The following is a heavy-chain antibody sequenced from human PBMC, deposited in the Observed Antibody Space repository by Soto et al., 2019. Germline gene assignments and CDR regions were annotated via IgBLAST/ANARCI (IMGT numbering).Heavy chain of an antibody. CDR1: GFTFSNYW. D-gene: IGHD2-15*01. V-gene: IGHV3-74*01. CDR2: IDSDGSRI. Sequence: EVQLVESGGGLVQPGESLRLYCAASGFTFSNYWMHWVRQAPGKGLGWVSRIDSDGSRITYADFVKGRFTISRDNAKNTVYLHMNSLTAEATAVYYCVRTSLVVAVATREDFWGQGTLVTVSS. CDR3: VRTSLVVAVATREDF. J-gene: IGHJ4*02.